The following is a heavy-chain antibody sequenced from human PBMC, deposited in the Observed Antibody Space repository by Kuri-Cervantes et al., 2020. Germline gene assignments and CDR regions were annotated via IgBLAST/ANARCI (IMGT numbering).Heavy chain of an antibody. CDR2: ISSSSSTI. J-gene: IGHJ6*02. CDR1: GFTFSSYS. V-gene: IGHV3-48*04. Sequence: ETLSLTCAASGFTFSSYSTNWVRQAPGKGLEWVSYISSSSSTIYYADSVKGRFTISRDNAKNTLYLQMNSLRAEDTAVYYCARLGVLIAYYYGMDVWGQGTTVTVSS. CDR3: ARLGVLIAYYYGMDV.